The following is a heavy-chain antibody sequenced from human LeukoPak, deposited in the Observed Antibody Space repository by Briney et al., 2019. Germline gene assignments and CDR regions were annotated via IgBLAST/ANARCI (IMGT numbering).Heavy chain of an antibody. V-gene: IGHV3-30*02. CDR2: IRYDGSNK. CDR1: GFTFSSYG. Sequence: GGSLRLSCAASGFTFSSYGMHWVRQAPGKGLEWVAFIRYDGSNKYYADSVKGRFTISRDNSKNTLYLQMNSLRAEDTAVYYCAKDYCSSTSCYCEYWGQGTLVTVSS. J-gene: IGHJ4*02. D-gene: IGHD2-2*01. CDR3: AKDYCSSTSCYCEY.